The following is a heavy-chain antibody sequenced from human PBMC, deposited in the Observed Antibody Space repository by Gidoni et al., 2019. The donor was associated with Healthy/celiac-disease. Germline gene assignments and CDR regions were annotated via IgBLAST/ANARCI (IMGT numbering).Heavy chain of an antibody. Sequence: EVQLVVPAGGFAHPGGSLRLPCVAPGFTFCRYAMSWVRPPPGNGLAWVSAISGSGGSTYYADSVTGRFTISRDNSKNTLYLQRNSLRAEDTAVYYCAKGQYCGGDCYPGGYFDYWGQGTLVTVSS. CDR1: GFTFCRYA. CDR3: AKGQYCGGDCYPGGYFDY. V-gene: IGHV3-23*04. J-gene: IGHJ4*02. D-gene: IGHD2-21*02. CDR2: ISGSGGST.